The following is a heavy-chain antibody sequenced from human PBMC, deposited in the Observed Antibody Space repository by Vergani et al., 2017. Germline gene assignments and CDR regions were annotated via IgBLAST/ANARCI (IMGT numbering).Heavy chain of an antibody. CDR2: INPSGGHT. CDR3: ARGDYGILSDYLD. J-gene: IGHJ4*02. V-gene: IGHV1-46*03. Sequence: QVQVVQSGAEVKKSGASVKVSCKTSGYTFSNYYMHWVRQAPGQGLEWMGIINPSGGHTNYAQKFQGRVTMTRDTSTSTVYMELSSLRSEDTAIYYCARGDYGILSDYLDGAQGTLVTVSA. CDR1: GYTFSNYY. D-gene: IGHD3-9*01.